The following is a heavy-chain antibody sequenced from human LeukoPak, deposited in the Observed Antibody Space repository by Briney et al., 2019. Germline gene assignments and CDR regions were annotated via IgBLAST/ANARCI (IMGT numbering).Heavy chain of an antibody. Sequence: GGSLRLSCAASGFTFSRYWMHWVRQAPGKGLVWVSRIDSDGANRDYADSVKGRFTISRDNSKNTLYLQMNSLRAEDTAVYYCAKDTAMVGGYFDYWGQGTLVTVSS. CDR1: GFTFSRYW. D-gene: IGHD5-18*01. V-gene: IGHV3-74*01. CDR3: AKDTAMVGGYFDY. CDR2: IDSDGANR. J-gene: IGHJ4*02.